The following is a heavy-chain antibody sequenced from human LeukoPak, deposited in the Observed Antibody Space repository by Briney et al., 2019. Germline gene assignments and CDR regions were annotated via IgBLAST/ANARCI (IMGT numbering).Heavy chain of an antibody. CDR1: GYTFTSYG. CDR2: INPNSGGT. Sequence: ASVKVSCKASGYTFTSYGISWVRQAPGQGLEWMGWINPNSGGTNYAQKFQGRVTMTRDTSISTAYMELSRLRSDDTAVYYCARDKYSYGYYFDYWGQGTLVTVSS. J-gene: IGHJ4*02. D-gene: IGHD5-18*01. CDR3: ARDKYSYGYYFDY. V-gene: IGHV1-2*02.